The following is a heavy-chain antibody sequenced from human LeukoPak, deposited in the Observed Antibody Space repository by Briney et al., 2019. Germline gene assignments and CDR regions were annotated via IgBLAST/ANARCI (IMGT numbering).Heavy chain of an antibody. CDR2: ISGSGGST. D-gene: IGHD5-12*01. V-gene: IGHV3-23*01. J-gene: IGHJ6*02. Sequence: QAGGSLRLSCAASGFTFSSYALSWVRQAPGKGLEWVSAISGSGGSTYYADSVKGRFTISRDNSKNTLYLQMNSLRAEDTAVYYCAKGVNIDFYGMDVWGQGTTVTVSS. CDR1: GFTFSSYA. CDR3: AKGVNIDFYGMDV.